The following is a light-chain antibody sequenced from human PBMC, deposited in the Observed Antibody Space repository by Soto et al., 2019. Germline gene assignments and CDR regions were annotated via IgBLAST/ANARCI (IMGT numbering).Light chain of an antibody. Sequence: QSVLTQPPSASGTPGQRVPISCSGSSSNIGSNTVSWYRQLPGTAPKLLIYSDDQRPSGVPDRFSGSRSGTSASLAISGVKSEDEADYYCAAWDDSLIGVAFGGGTKLTVL. V-gene: IGLV1-44*01. J-gene: IGLJ2*01. CDR3: AAWDDSLIGVA. CDR2: SDD. CDR1: SSNIGSNT.